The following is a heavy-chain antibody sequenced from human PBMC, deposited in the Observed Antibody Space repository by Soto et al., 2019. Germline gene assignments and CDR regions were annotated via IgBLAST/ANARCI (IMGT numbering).Heavy chain of an antibody. J-gene: IGHJ6*02. CDR2: IYQSGST. V-gene: IGHV4-4*02. CDR1: GGSISSSNW. Sequence: QVQLQESGPGLVKPSGTLSLTCAVSGGSISSSNWWSWVRQPPGKGLEWIGEIYQSGSTNYNPSLESRVTISVDKSKNPFSLNLSSVTAADTAAYYCARIPFYYYGMDVWGQGTTVTVSS. CDR3: ARIPFYYYGMDV.